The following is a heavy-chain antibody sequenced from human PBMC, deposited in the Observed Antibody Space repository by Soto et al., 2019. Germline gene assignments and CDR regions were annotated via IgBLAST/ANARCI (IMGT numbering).Heavy chain of an antibody. CDR3: ATGAHPTPPPPFYYYYYYGMDV. Sequence: GASVKVSCKASGGTFSSYAISWVRQAPGQGLEWMGGIIPIFGTANYAQKFQGGVTITADESTSTAYMELSSLRSEDTAVYYCATGAHPTPPPPFYYYYYYGMDVWGQGTTVTVSS. V-gene: IGHV1-69*13. CDR1: GGTFSSYA. CDR2: IIPIFGTA. J-gene: IGHJ6*02.